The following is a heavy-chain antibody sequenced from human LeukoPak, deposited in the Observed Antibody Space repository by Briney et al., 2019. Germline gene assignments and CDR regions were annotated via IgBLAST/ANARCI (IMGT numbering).Heavy chain of an antibody. D-gene: IGHD4-17*01. J-gene: IGHJ4*02. CDR3: ARSRSGDFTPVDFDY. CDR2: IYHSGST. CDR1: GGSISSSNW. V-gene: IGHV4-4*02. Sequence: PSETLSLTCAVSGGSISSSNWWSWVRPPPGKGLEWIGEIYHSGSTNYNPSLKSRVTISVDKSKNQFSLKLSSVTAADTAVYYCARSRSGDFTPVDFDYWGQGTLVTVSS.